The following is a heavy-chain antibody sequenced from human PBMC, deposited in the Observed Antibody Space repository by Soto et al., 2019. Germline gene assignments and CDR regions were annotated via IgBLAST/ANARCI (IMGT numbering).Heavy chain of an antibody. CDR2: VYYTGST. V-gene: IGHV4-39*01. CDR1: GGSITTTTYL. Sequence: QLQLQESGPGLVKPSETLSLTCTVSGGSITTTTYLWGWIRQPPGKGLEWIGNVYYTGSTYYTPSLMSRVTISVDTSKNQFSLKLSSVTAADTAVYYCARLRLLAPTDSSGYFDYWGQGTLVTVSS. CDR3: ARLRLLAPTDSSGYFDY. J-gene: IGHJ4*02. D-gene: IGHD3-22*01.